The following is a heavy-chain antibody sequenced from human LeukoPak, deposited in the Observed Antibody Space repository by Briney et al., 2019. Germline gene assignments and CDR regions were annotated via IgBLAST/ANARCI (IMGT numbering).Heavy chain of an antibody. J-gene: IGHJ4*02. CDR2: IYYSGST. CDR3: ARAKASYYDFWSGYPTSWYFDY. Sequence: PSETLSLTCTVSGGSISSGGYYWSWIRQHPGKGLAWIGYIYYSGSTYYNPSLKSRVTISVDTSKNQFSLKLSSVTAADTAVYYCARAKASYYDFWSGYPTSWYFDYWGQGTLVTVSS. D-gene: IGHD3-3*01. V-gene: IGHV4-31*03. CDR1: GGSISSGGYY.